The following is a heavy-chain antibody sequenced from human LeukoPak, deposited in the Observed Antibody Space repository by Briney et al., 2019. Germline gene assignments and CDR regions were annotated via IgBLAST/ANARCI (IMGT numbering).Heavy chain of an antibody. J-gene: IGHJ4*02. V-gene: IGHV3-23*01. D-gene: IGHD3-22*01. CDR3: AKDQLHSYDSSGYK. CDR2: ISGSGSST. CDR1: GFNFSSYA. Sequence: GGSLRLSCAASGFNFSSYAMSWVRQAPGKGLEWVSAISGSGSSTYYADSVKGRFTISRDNSKNTLYLQMNSLRAEDTAVYYCAKDQLHSYDSSGYKWGQGTLVTVSS.